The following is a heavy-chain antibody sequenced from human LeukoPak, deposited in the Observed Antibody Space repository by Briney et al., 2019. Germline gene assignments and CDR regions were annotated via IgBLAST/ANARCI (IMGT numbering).Heavy chain of an antibody. V-gene: IGHV3-15*01. Sequence: GGSLRLSCAASGFTFSNAWMSWVRQAPGKGLEWVGRIKSKTDGGTTDYAAPVKGRFTISRDNSKNTLYLQMNSLKTEDTAVYYCTTDYYDSSGYLNYYGMDVWGQGTTVTVSS. J-gene: IGHJ6*02. CDR2: IKSKTDGGTT. CDR3: TTDYYDSSGYLNYYGMDV. D-gene: IGHD3-22*01. CDR1: GFTFSNAW.